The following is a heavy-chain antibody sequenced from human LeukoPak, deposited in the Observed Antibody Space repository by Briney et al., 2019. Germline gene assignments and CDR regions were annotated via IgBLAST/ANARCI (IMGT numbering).Heavy chain of an antibody. CDR1: GGSISDYY. Sequence: SETLSLTCTVSGGSISDYYWSWIRQSPGKGLEWIAHIHYSGSTNYNSSLASRVTISMDTSKRQISLKLSSVTAADTAVYYCARTTEGGYTYGYFYYYYMDVWGKGTTVTISS. CDR3: ARTTEGGYTYGYFYYYYMDV. CDR2: IHYSGST. V-gene: IGHV4-59*01. J-gene: IGHJ6*03. D-gene: IGHD5-18*01.